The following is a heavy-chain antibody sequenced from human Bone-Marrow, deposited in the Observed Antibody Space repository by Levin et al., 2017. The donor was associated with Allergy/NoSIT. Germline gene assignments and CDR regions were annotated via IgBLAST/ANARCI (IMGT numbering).Heavy chain of an antibody. CDR2: TYYSGTT. V-gene: IGHV4-59*01. Sequence: SETLSLTCSVSGGSINSYHWSWIRQPPGKGLEWIGNTYYSGTTNYNRSLKSRVTITEDTSKNQFTLTLNAVTAADTARYYCARGGGTYDEFVSGSRHYCFAPWGQGILVTVSS. D-gene: IGHD3-3*01. CDR1: GGSINSYH. J-gene: IGHJ5*02. CDR3: ARGGGTYDEFVSGSRHYCFAP.